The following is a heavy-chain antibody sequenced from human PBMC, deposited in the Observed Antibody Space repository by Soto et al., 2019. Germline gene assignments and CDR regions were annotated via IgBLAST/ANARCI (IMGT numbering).Heavy chain of an antibody. D-gene: IGHD6-13*01. Sequence: SETLSLTCTVSGGSISSGGYYWSWIRQHPGKGLEWIGHIYYSGSTYYNPSLKSRVTISVDTSKNQFSLKLSSVTAADTAVYYCARELAAAAHDYWGQGTLVTVSS. J-gene: IGHJ4*02. V-gene: IGHV4-31*03. CDR1: GGSISSGGYY. CDR2: IYYSGST. CDR3: ARELAAAAHDY.